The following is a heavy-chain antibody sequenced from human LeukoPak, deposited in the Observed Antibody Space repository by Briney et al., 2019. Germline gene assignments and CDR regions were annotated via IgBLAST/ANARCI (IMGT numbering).Heavy chain of an antibody. J-gene: IGHJ6*02. CDR2: ISGSGGST. CDR1: GFTLSSYA. Sequence: PGGSLRLSCAASGFTLSSYAMSWVRQAPGKGLEWVSAISGSGGSTYYADSVKGRFTISRDNSKNTLYLQMNSLRAEDTAVYYCAKGVRVCSSTSCLPLKYYYYGMDVWGQGTTVTVSS. V-gene: IGHV3-23*01. CDR3: AKGVRVCSSTSCLPLKYYYYGMDV. D-gene: IGHD2-2*01.